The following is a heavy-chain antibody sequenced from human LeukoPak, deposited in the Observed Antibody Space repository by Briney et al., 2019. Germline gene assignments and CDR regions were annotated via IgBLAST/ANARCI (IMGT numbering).Heavy chain of an antibody. CDR3: ARTSIFGVVRFDP. V-gene: IGHV4-59*08. J-gene: IGHJ5*02. Sequence: PSETLSLTCTVSSGSVSNYYWSWIQQPPGKGLEWIGYIYYSGSTSYNPSLKSRVTISVDTSKNQVSVKLTSVTAADTAVYYCARTSIFGVVRFDPWGQGTLVTVSS. CDR1: SGSVSNYY. CDR2: IYYSGST. D-gene: IGHD3-3*02.